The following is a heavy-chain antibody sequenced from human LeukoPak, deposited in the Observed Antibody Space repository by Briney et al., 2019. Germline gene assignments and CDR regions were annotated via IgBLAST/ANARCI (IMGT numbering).Heavy chain of an antibody. CDR2: ISSSSSTI. CDR1: GFTFSSYS. D-gene: IGHD1-26*01. J-gene: IGHJ5*02. CDR3: ARNSGSYSNP. Sequence: GGSLRLSCAASGFTFSSYSMNWVRQAPGKGLEWVSYISSSSSTIYYADSAKGRFTISRDNAKNSLYLQMNSLRAEDTAVYYCARNSGSYSNPWGQGTLVTVSS. V-gene: IGHV3-48*04.